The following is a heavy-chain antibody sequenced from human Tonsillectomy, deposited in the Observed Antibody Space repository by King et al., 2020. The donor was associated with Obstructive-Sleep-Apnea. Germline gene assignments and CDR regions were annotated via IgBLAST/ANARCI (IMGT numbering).Heavy chain of an antibody. D-gene: IGHD2-15*01. CDR3: ARGQDLSIVVPGY. V-gene: IGHV4-34*01. J-gene: IGHJ4*02. CDR2: INHSGST. Sequence: VQLQQWGAGLLKPSETLSLTCAVYGGSFSGYYWSWIRQPPGKGLEWIGEINHSGSTNYNPSLKSRVTISVDTSKNQFSLKLSSVTAADTAVYYCARGQDLSIVVPGYWGQGTLVTVSS. CDR1: GGSFSGYY.